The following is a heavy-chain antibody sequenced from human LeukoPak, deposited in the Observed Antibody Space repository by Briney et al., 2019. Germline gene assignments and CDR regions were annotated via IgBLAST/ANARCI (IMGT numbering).Heavy chain of an antibody. CDR1: GYSISGGYY. CDR3: ARHMNIAVAGRRAFDI. Sequence: PSETLSLTCIVSGYSISGGYYWDWIRQPPGKGLEWIGSIYHSGITYYNPSLKSRVTISVDTSKNNFSLTLNSVTAADTAVYYCARHMNIAVAGRRAFDIWGQGTMVTVSS. D-gene: IGHD6-19*01. V-gene: IGHV4-38-2*02. J-gene: IGHJ3*02. CDR2: IYHSGIT.